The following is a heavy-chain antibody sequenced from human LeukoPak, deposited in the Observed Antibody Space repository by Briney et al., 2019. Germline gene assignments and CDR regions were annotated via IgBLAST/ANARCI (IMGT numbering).Heavy chain of an antibody. CDR3: ARDLGHQVYALSVDY. V-gene: IGHV3-30*03. CDR2: ISYDGSNK. D-gene: IGHD2-8*01. CDR1: GFTFSSYS. J-gene: IGHJ4*02. Sequence: GGSLRLSCAASGFTFSSYSMNWVRQAPGKGLEWVAVISYDGSNKYYADSVKGRFTISRDNSKNTLYLQMNSLRAEDTAVYYCARDLGHQVYALSVDYWGQGTLVTVSS.